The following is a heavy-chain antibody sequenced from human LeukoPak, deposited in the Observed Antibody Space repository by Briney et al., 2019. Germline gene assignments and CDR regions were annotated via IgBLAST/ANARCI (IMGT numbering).Heavy chain of an antibody. CDR3: TRPRTDYYDSSGYTPHAFDI. CDR1: EFTFGDFA. J-gene: IGHJ3*02. D-gene: IGHD3-22*01. CDR2: IRGKAYGGTT. V-gene: IGHV3-49*03. Sequence: GGSLSLSGTPSEFTFGDFAIGWFRKAPGKGLEWLGFIRGKAYGGTTEYAASVKGRFTISRDDSKSIAYLQMNSLKTEDTAVYYCTRPRTDYYDSSGYTPHAFDIWGQGTMVTVSS.